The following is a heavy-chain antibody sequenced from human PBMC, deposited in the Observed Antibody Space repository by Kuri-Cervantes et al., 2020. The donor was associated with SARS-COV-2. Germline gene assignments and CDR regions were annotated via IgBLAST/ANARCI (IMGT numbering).Heavy chain of an antibody. CDR2: INSDGSSA. D-gene: IGHD3-3*01. CDR1: GFTFSSYW. CDR3: ARDRYDFWSGLGYYYYGMDV. Sequence: LSLTCAASGFTFSSYWMHWVRQAPGKGLVWVSRINSDGSSASYADSVKGRFTIPRDNAKNTLYLQMNSLRAEDTAVYYCARDRYDFWSGLGYYYYGMDVWGQGTTVTVSS. J-gene: IGHJ6*02. V-gene: IGHV3-74*01.